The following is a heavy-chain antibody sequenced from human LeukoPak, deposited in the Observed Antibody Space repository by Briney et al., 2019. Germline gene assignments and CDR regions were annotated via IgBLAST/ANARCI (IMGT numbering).Heavy chain of an antibody. CDR1: GGSISTYF. J-gene: IGHJ1*01. V-gene: IGHV4-59*12. Sequence: SETLSLTCTVSGGSISTYFWSWIRQPPGKGLEWIGYIYYGGNTYYNPTLKSRVNISIDTSKNQLSLKLSSVTAADTAAYYCARANYGSGNYVDKWGQGTLVTVSS. D-gene: IGHD3-10*01. CDR3: ARANYGSGNYVDK. CDR2: IYYGGNT.